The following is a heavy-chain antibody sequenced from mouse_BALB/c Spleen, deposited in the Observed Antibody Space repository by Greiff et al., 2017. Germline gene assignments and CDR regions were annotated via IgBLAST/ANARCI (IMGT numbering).Heavy chain of an antibody. Sequence: EVKLMESGGGLVQPGGSRKLSCAASGFTFSSFGMHWVRQAPEKGLEWVAYISSGSSTIYYADTVKGRFTISRDHPKNTLFLQMTSLRSEDTAMYYCASPYYYGSSPWFAYWGQGTLVTVSA. J-gene: IGHJ3*01. CDR2: ISSGSSTI. V-gene: IGHV5-17*02. CDR1: GFTFSSFG. D-gene: IGHD1-1*01. CDR3: ASPYYYGSSPWFAY.